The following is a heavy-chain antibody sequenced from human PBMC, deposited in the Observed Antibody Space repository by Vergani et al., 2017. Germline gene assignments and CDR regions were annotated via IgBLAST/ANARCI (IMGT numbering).Heavy chain of an antibody. D-gene: IGHD3-22*01. CDR2: IYHTGSA. Sequence: QVQLQESGPGLVKPSETLSLTCAVSAYSISSTYYWGWIRQPPGKGLEWIGNIYHTGSAYYNPSHKSRVTISVDTSKNQFSLKLSSVTAADTAVYYCARHRDDYDSGGMGVWGQGTTVTVSS. CDR1: AYSISSTYY. J-gene: IGHJ6*01. V-gene: IGHV4-38-2*01. CDR3: ARHRDDYDSGGMGV.